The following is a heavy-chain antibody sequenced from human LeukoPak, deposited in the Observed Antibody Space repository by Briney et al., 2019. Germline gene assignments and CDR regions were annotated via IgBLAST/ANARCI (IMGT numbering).Heavy chain of an antibody. D-gene: IGHD3-3*01. Sequence: ASVKVSCKASGYTFTGYYMHWVRQAPGQGLEWMGWINPNSGGTNYAQKFQGRVTMTRDTSISTAYMELSRLRSDDTAVYYCARGGTVRYYDFWSGYYRNDAFDIWGQGTMVTVSS. CDR3: ARGGTVRYYDFWSGYYRNDAFDI. CDR1: GYTFTGYY. V-gene: IGHV1-2*02. J-gene: IGHJ3*02. CDR2: INPNSGGT.